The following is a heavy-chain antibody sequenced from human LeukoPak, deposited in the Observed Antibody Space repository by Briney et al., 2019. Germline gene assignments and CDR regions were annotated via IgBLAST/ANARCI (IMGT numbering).Heavy chain of an antibody. CDR1: GGSISSSRDY. V-gene: IGHV4-39*01. Sequence: PSETLSLTCTVSGGSISSSRDYWAWIRQPPGKGLEWIANIYYSGSTYYSPSLKSRVTISVDTSKNQFSLKLSSVTAADTAVYYCARRSIVGALSWFDPWGQGTLVTVSS. D-gene: IGHD1-26*01. CDR3: ARRSIVGALSWFDP. J-gene: IGHJ5*02. CDR2: IYYSGST.